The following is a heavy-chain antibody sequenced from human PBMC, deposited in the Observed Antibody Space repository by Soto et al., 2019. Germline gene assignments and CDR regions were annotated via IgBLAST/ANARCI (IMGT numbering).Heavy chain of an antibody. J-gene: IGHJ6*02. D-gene: IGHD1-26*01. V-gene: IGHV4-4*02. Sequence: KASETLSLTCAVSGGSISSSNWWSWVRQPPGKGLEWIGEIYHSGSTNYNPSLKSRVTISVDKSKNQFSLKLSSVTAADTAVYYCASDLVGASDSYGLDVWGQGTPVTVSS. CDR1: GGSISSSNW. CDR3: ASDLVGASDSYGLDV. CDR2: IYHSGST.